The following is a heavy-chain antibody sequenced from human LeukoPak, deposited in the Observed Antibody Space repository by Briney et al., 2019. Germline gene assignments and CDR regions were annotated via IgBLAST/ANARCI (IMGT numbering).Heavy chain of an antibody. D-gene: IGHD3-10*01. J-gene: IGHJ5*02. CDR2: LSNSGNT. CDR3: ARHQFYFDSGRSSPETFWFDP. CDR1: GGSISHFY. V-gene: IGHV4-59*08. Sequence: PSETLSLTCTVSGGSISHFYWSWIRQPPGKGLEWIGYLSNSGNTTYSPSLRSRVTISVDTSTKQFSLRLTSVTAADTAMYYCARHQFYFDSGRSSPETFWFDPWGQGTLVTVSS.